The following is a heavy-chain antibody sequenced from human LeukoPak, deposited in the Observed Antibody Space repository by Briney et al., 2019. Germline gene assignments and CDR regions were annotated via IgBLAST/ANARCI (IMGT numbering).Heavy chain of an antibody. Sequence: PSETLSLTCTVSGGSISSYYWSWIRQLPGKGLEWIGYIYYSGSTNYNPSLKSRVTISVDTSKNQFSLKLSSVTAADTAVYYCARGEGSYYYFDYWGQGTLVTVSS. J-gene: IGHJ4*02. V-gene: IGHV4-59*01. CDR2: IYYSGST. D-gene: IGHD1-26*01. CDR1: GGSISSYY. CDR3: ARGEGSYYYFDY.